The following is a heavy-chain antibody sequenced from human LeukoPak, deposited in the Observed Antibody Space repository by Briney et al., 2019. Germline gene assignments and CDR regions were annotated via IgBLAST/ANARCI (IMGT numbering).Heavy chain of an antibody. Sequence: SETLSLTCTVSGGSISSHYWSWIRQPPGKGLEWIGYIYYSGSTNYNPSLKSRVTISVDTSKNQSSLKLSSVPAADTAVYYCARGSMQNWFDPWGQGTLVTVSS. J-gene: IGHJ5*02. CDR1: GGSISSHY. V-gene: IGHV4-59*11. CDR2: IYYSGST. CDR3: ARGSMQNWFDP.